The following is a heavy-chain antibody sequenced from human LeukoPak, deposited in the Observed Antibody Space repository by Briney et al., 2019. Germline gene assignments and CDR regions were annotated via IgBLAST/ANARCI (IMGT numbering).Heavy chain of an antibody. D-gene: IGHD3-3*01. CDR3: ARDFDFWSGYTADY. CDR2: INPNSGGT. V-gene: IGHV1-2*02. J-gene: IGHJ4*02. CDR1: GYTFTGYY. Sequence: ASVKVSCKASGYTFTGYYMRWVRQAPGQGLEWMGWINPNSGGTNYAQKFQGRVTMTRDTSISTAYMELSRLRSDDTAVYYCARDFDFWSGYTADYWGQGTLVTVSS.